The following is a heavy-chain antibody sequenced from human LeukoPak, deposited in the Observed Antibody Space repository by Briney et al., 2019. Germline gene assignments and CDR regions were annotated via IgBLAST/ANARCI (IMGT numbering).Heavy chain of an antibody. Sequence: SQTLSLTCGISGDSVSSNSASWNWIRQSPSRGLEWLGRTYCRSKWYNDYAESVKSRIIINPDTSKSQFSLQLNSVTPEDTAVYYCSRGSAFDIWGHGTMVTVSS. CDR2: TYCRSKWYN. CDR1: GDSVSSNSAS. J-gene: IGHJ3*02. CDR3: SRGSAFDI. V-gene: IGHV6-1*01.